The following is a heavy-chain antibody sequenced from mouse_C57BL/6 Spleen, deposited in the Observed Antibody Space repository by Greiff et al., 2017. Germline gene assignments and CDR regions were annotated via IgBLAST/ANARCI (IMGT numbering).Heavy chain of an antibody. J-gene: IGHJ1*03. CDR2: IHPNSGST. Sequence: VQLQQPGAELVKPGASVKLSCKASGYTFTSYWMHWVKQRPGQGLEWIGMIHPNSGSTNYNEKFKSKATLTVDKSSSTAYMQLSSLTSEDSAVYYCARGGNYYGSSYFDVWGIGTTVTVSS. D-gene: IGHD1-1*01. CDR1: GYTFTSYW. CDR3: ARGGNYYGSSYFDV. V-gene: IGHV1-64*01.